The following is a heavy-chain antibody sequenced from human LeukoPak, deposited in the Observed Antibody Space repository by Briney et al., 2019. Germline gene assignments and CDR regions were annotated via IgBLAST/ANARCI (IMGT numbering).Heavy chain of an antibody. CDR2: INHSGST. Sequence: PSETLSLTCAVYGGSFSGYYWSWIRQPPGKGLEWIGEINHSGSTNYNPSLKSRVTISVDTSKNQFSLKLSSVTAADTAVYYCARCKGYVWGSYRYPLDYWGQGTLVTVSS. CDR1: GGSFSGYY. D-gene: IGHD3-16*02. V-gene: IGHV4-34*01. J-gene: IGHJ4*02. CDR3: ARCKGYVWGSYRYPLDY.